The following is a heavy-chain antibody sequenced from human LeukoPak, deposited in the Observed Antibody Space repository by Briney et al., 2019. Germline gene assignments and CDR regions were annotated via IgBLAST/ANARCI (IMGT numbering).Heavy chain of an antibody. CDR3: VRESKTYDGSGYYHDY. CDR2: IYTSGSI. J-gene: IGHJ4*02. Sequence: SETLSLTCSVSGGSIRNYFWSWIRQPAGKGLEWIGRIYTSGSIDYKPSRRSRVTMSVDTSRNQFSLKLTSVTAADTAVYYCVRESKTYDGSGYYHDYWGQGTLVTVSS. CDR1: GGSIRNYF. D-gene: IGHD3-22*01. V-gene: IGHV4-4*07.